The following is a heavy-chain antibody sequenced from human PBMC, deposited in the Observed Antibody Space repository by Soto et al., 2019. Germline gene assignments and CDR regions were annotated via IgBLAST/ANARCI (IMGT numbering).Heavy chain of an antibody. Sequence: QVQLVQSGAEMKKPGASVKVSCKASGYTFTTYGISWVRQAPGQGLEWMGWISAYNGNTHYAQKLQGRVTMATNTSTSTDYVELRSLRSDDPAVFYCAREHFPSTYDGCVYWDQGTLVSVSS. D-gene: IGHD3-3*02. CDR2: ISAYNGNT. J-gene: IGHJ4*02. V-gene: IGHV1-18*04. CDR3: AREHFPSTYDGCVY. CDR1: GYTFTTYG.